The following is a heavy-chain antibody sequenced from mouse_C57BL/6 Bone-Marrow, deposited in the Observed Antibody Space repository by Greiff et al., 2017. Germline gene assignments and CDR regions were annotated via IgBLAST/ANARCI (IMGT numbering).Heavy chain of an antibody. CDR1: EYEFPSHD. CDR2: INSDGGST. V-gene: IGHV5-2*01. Sequence: EVQVVESGGGLVQPGESLKLSCESTEYEFPSHDMSWVRKTPEKRLELVAAINSDGGSTYYPDTMKRRFIISRDNTKKTLYLQMSSLRSEYTALYYCSRRRSGYYALDYWGQGPSVTVSS. J-gene: IGHJ4*01. CDR3: SRRRSGYYALDY. D-gene: IGHD1-3*01.